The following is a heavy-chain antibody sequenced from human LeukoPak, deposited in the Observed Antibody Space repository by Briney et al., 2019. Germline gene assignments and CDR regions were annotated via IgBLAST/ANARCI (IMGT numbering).Heavy chain of an antibody. CDR1: GFTFSSYA. J-gene: IGHJ4*02. CDR3: ARETGCAVGSTDFDY. V-gene: IGHV3-30-3*01. CDR2: ISYDGSNK. D-gene: IGHD4-17*01. Sequence: GGSLRLSCAASGFTFSSYATHWVSQAPGKGLEWVAVISYDGSNKYYADSVKGRFTISRDNSKNTLYLQMNSLRAEDTAVYYCARETGCAVGSTDFDYWGQGTLVTVSS.